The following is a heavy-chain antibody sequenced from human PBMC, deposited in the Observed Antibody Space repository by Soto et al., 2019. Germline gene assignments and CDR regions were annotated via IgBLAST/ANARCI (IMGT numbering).Heavy chain of an antibody. V-gene: IGHV3-30-3*01. CDR3: ARGGLRRRGWPLGHAGFDY. J-gene: IGHJ4*02. CDR1: GFTFSSYA. D-gene: IGHD6-19*01. CDR2: ISYDGSNK. Sequence: GGSLRLSCAASGFTFSSYAMHWVRQAPGKGLEWVAVISYDGSNKYYADSVKGRFTISRDNSKNTLYLQMNSLRAEDTAVYYCARGGLRRRGWPLGHAGFDYWGQGTLVTVSS.